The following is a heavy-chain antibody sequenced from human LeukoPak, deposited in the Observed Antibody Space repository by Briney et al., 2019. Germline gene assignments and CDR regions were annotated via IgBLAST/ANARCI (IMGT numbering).Heavy chain of an antibody. CDR1: VDSISNFY. Sequence: PSETLSLTCTFSVDSISNFYWNWVRQPAGTGLEWIGSIISRGIPNYNPSLRGRVTMSVDTSKNHFALKLTSVTAADSAVYYCERGREYGDFFDSWGQGILVTVSS. V-gene: IGHV4-4*07. J-gene: IGHJ4*02. D-gene: IGHD4-17*01. CDR3: ERGREYGDFFDS. CDR2: IISRGIP.